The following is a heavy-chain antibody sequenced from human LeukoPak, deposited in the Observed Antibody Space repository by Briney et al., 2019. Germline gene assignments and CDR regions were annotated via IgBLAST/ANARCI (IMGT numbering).Heavy chain of an antibody. CDR3: ARPQYGACDY. Sequence: GESLKISCKASGYSFSSYWIGWVRQMPGKGLEWVGIIYPGDSKTRYSPSFQDQVTISVDKSISTAYLQWSSLKASDSAIYYCARPQYGACDYWGQGTLVTVSS. CDR1: GYSFSSYW. J-gene: IGHJ4*02. V-gene: IGHV5-51*01. CDR2: IYPGDSKT. D-gene: IGHD4-17*01.